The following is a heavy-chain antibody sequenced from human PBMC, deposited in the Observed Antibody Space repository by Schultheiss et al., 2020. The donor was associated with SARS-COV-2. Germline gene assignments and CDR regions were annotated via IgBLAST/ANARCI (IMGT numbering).Heavy chain of an antibody. CDR3: AGSRLSKIRNYHYHGMDV. CDR1: GGSISSGGYY. J-gene: IGHJ6*02. D-gene: IGHD5/OR15-5a*01. Sequence: SETLSLTCSVSGGSISSGGYYWSWIRQHPGKGLEWIGYIYYSGSIYYNPSLKRRLGISIDTSKNQFSLKLSSVTAADTAVYYCAGSRLSKIRNYHYHGMDVWGQGTTVTVSS. V-gene: IGHV4-31*03. CDR2: IYYSGSI.